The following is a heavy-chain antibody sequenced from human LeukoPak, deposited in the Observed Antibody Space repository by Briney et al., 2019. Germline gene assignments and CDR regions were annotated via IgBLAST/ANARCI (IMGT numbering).Heavy chain of an antibody. D-gene: IGHD3-22*01. J-gene: IGHJ4*02. CDR2: ISYDGSNK. Sequence: PGGSLRLSCAASGFTFSSYAMHWVRQAPGKGLEWVAVISYDGSNKYYADSVKGRFTISRDNSKNTLYLQMNSLRAEDTAVYYCARTYDSSGYYLFPVDYWGQGTLVTVSS. V-gene: IGHV3-30*04. CDR3: ARTYDSSGYYLFPVDY. CDR1: GFTFSSYA.